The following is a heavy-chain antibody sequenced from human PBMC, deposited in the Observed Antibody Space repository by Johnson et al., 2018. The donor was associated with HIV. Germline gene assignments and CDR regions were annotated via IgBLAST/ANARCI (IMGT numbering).Heavy chain of an antibody. CDR1: GFPFSTYA. Sequence: QVQLVESGGGVVQPGRSLRLSCAASGFPFSTYAMHWVRQAPGKGLEWVSVISYDGSNKYYADSVKGRFTISRDNSKNTLYLQMNSLRAEDTAVYYCAREGRLGSYLGGVAFDIWGQGTMVTVSS. CDR2: ISYDGSNK. V-gene: IGHV3-30*04. CDR3: AREGRLGSYLGGVAFDI. J-gene: IGHJ3*02. D-gene: IGHD1-26*01.